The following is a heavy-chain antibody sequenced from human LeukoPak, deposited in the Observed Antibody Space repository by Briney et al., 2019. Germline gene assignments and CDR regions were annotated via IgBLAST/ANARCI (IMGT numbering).Heavy chain of an antibody. CDR2: MNPNSGNT. CDR1: GYTFPSYF. CDR3: ARVRQDGDLHYYYYYYAMDV. J-gene: IGHJ6*02. D-gene: IGHD4-17*01. V-gene: IGHV1-8*01. Sequence: GASVKVSCKASGYTFPSYFMHWVRQAPGQGLEWMGWMNPNSGNTGYAQKFQGRVTITRDTSASTAYMELSSLRSEDTAVYFCARVRQDGDLHYYYYYYAMDVWGQGTTVTVSS.